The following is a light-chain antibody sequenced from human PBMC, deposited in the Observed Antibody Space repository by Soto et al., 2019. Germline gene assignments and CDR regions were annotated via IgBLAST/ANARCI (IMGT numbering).Light chain of an antibody. V-gene: IGKV3-20*01. CDR1: QSVSSSY. CDR2: GAS. J-gene: IGKJ2*01. CDR3: QQYGNSPQT. Sequence: EVVLTQSPGTLSLSQGERATLSCRASQSVSSSYLAWYQEKPGQAPSLLIYGASSRATGIPDRFSGSASGTDFTLTISRLEPEAFAVYYCQQYGNSPQTFGQGTKLEIK.